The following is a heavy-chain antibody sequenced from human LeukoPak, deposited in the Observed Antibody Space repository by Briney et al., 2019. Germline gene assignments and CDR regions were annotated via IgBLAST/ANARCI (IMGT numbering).Heavy chain of an antibody. D-gene: IGHD6-13*01. CDR1: GFTFSSYA. J-gene: IGHJ4*02. Sequence: GGSLRLSCAASGFTFSSYAMSWVRQAPGKGLEWVSAISGSGGSTYYTDSVKGRFTISRDNSKNTLYLQMNSLRAEDTAVYYCAKGSVQYSSSWYYFDYWGQGTLVTVSS. CDR3: AKGSVQYSSSWYYFDY. V-gene: IGHV3-23*01. CDR2: ISGSGGST.